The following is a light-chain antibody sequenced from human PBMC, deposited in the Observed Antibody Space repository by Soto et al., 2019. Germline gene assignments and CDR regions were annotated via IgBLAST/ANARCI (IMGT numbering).Light chain of an antibody. CDR2: DAS. Sequence: DIQMTQSPSTLSASVGDRVSITCRASQTISTWLAWYQQRPGKAPRLLIYDASTLESGVPSTFSGSGSGTEFTLTSSSLQPDDFATYYCQQYSSYPWTFGHGPRVESK. CDR1: QTISTW. CDR3: QQYSSYPWT. V-gene: IGKV1-5*01. J-gene: IGKJ1*01.